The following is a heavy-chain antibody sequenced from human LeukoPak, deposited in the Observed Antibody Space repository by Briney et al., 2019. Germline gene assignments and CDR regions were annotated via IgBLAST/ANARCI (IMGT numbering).Heavy chain of an antibody. V-gene: IGHV3-23*01. CDR1: GFTFSSYA. D-gene: IGHD6-19*01. J-gene: IGHJ4*02. CDR2: ISGSGGST. CDR3: AKAVSYSSGYNY. Sequence: GGSLRLSCAASGFTFSSYAMSWVRQAPGKGLEWVSAISGSGGSTYYADSVKGRFTIPRDNSKNTLYLQMNSLRAEDTAVYYCAKAVSYSSGYNYGAKETLVTSSS.